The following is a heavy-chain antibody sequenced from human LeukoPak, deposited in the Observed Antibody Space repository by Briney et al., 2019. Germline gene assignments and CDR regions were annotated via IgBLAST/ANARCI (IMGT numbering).Heavy chain of an antibody. J-gene: IGHJ6*03. V-gene: IGHV1-69*01. D-gene: IGHD2-2*03. CDR1: GGTFSSYA. CDR2: IIPIFGTA. CDR3: ARVGRPGYCSSTSCVDSWGLTYYYYMDV. Sequence: GASVKVSCRASGGTFSSYAISWVRQAPGQGLEWMGGIIPIFGTANYAQKFQGRVTITADESTSTAYMELSSLRSEDTAVYYCARVGRPGYCSSTSCVDSWGLTYYYYMDVWGKGTTVTVSS.